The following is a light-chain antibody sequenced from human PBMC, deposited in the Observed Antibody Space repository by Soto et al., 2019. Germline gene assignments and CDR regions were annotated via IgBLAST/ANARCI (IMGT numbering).Light chain of an antibody. CDR3: QQYYSYPQT. CDR1: QSISSW. Sequence: DIQMTQSPSTLSASGGEGVTITCRASQSISSWLAWYQQKPGKAPKLLIYDASNLGSGVPSRFSGSGSGTEFTLTISSLQSDDFATYYCQQYYSYPQTFGQGTKVDIK. V-gene: IGKV1-5*01. J-gene: IGKJ1*01. CDR2: DAS.